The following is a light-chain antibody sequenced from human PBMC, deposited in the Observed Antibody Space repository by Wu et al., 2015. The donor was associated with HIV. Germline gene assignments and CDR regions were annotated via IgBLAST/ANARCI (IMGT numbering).Light chain of an antibody. CDR2: DAS. V-gene: IGKV3-11*01. Sequence: EIVMTQSPATLSVSPGERAILSCRAGQSISTYLAWYQQKPGQAPRLLISDASNRATGIPDRFSGSGSGTDFTLTISSLEPEDFAIYYCQQRSNWPLTFGGGTKVEI. J-gene: IGKJ4*01. CDR3: QQRSNWPLT. CDR1: QSISTY.